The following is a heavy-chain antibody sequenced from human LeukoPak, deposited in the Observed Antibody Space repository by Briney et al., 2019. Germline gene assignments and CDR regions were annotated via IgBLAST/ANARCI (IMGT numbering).Heavy chain of an antibody. CDR3: ARERYYYYYMDV. Sequence: SETLSLTCAVSGGSISSSNWWSWVRQPPGKGLEWIGEIYHSGSTNYNPSLKSRVTMSVDTSKNQFSLKLSSVTAADTAVYYCARERYYYYYMDVWGKGTTVTISS. V-gene: IGHV4-4*02. CDR1: GGSISSSNW. J-gene: IGHJ6*03. CDR2: IYHSGST.